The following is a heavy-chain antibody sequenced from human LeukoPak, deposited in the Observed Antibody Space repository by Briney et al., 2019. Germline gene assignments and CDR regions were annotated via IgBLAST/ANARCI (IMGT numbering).Heavy chain of an antibody. J-gene: IGHJ4*02. V-gene: IGHV4-59*08. Sequence: SETLSLTCTVSGGSISSYCWSWIRQPPGKGLEWIGYIYYSGSTNYNPSLKSRVTISVDTSKNQFPLKLSSVTAADTAAYYCARRRVNSVIDYWGQGTLVTVSS. CDR1: GGSISSYC. CDR2: IYYSGST. CDR3: ARRRVNSVIDY. D-gene: IGHD4-4*01.